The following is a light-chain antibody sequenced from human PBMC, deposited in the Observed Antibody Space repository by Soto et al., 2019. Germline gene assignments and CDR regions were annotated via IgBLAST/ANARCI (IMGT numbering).Light chain of an antibody. V-gene: IGKV1-39*01. CDR2: TAS. Sequence: DIQMTQSPSSLSASVGDRVTITCRASQNIGTYLNWYQQKPEKAPTVLIYTASTLQSGVPSRFSGSGSGTDFTLTISSLQPEDSATYYCQQSYSSLVYNFGPGTKLEIK. J-gene: IGKJ2*01. CDR1: QNIGTY. CDR3: QQSYSSLVYN.